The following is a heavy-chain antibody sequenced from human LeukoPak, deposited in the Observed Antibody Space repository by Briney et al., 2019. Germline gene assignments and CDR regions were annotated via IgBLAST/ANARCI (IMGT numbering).Heavy chain of an antibody. CDR3: IKWLSS. D-gene: IGHD3-22*01. Sequence: TSNDYYWGWIRQPPGKGLEWVSYISSSGTTIYYADSVKGRFTISRDNAKNSLYLQMNSLRAEDTAVYYCIKWLSSWGQGTMVTVSS. CDR1: TSNDYY. V-gene: IGHV3-11*04. CDR2: ISSSGTTI. J-gene: IGHJ3*01.